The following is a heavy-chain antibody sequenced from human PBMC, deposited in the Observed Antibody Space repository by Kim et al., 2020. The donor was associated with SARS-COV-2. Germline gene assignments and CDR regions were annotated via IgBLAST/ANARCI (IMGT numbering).Heavy chain of an antibody. CDR3: AKRGYYYGTSVSHTFDI. V-gene: IGHV3-23*01. D-gene: IGHD3-22*01. CDR1: GFTFSRYG. Sequence: GGSLRLSCAASGFTFSRYGMSWVRQAPGKGLEWVSTIRSDNGNTYYADSVRGRFTISRDNSKNTLYLQMNSLRAEDTAIYYCAKRGYYYGTSVSHTFDIWGQGTVVIVSS. CDR2: IRSDNGNT. J-gene: IGHJ3*02.